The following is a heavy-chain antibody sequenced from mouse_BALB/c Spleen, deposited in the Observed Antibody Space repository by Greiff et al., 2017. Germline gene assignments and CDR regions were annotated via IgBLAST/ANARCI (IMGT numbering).Heavy chain of an antibody. J-gene: IGHJ1*01. CDR1: GFNIKDYY. D-gene: IGHD2-3*01. CDR3: ARDDGYFDV. CDR2: IDPENGNT. V-gene: IGHV14-1*02. Sequence: EVQRVESGAELVRPGALVKLSCKASGFNIKDYYMHWVKQRPEQGLEWIGWIDPENGNTIYDPKFQGKASITADTSSNTAYLQLSSLTSEDTAVYYCARDDGYFDVWGAGTTVTVSS.